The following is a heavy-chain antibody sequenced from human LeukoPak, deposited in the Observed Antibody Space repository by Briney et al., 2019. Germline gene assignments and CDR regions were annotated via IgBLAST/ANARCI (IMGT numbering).Heavy chain of an antibody. Sequence: GASVKVSCKASGYTFTGYYMHWVRQAPGQGLEWMGWINPNSGGTNYAQKFQGRVTMTRDTSISTAYMELSRLRSDDTAVYYCARDPGSGSWGYYYYMDVWGKGTTVTISS. D-gene: IGHD3-10*01. CDR1: GYTFTGYY. CDR3: ARDPGSGSWGYYYYMDV. V-gene: IGHV1-2*02. J-gene: IGHJ6*03. CDR2: INPNSGGT.